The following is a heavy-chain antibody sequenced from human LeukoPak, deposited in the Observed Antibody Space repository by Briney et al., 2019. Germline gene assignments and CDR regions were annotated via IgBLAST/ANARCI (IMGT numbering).Heavy chain of an antibody. J-gene: IGHJ4*02. Sequence: ASVTVSCKASGYTFTSYGISWVRQAPGQGLEWMGWISAYNGNTNYAQKLQGRVTMTTDTSTSTAYMELRSLRSDDTAVYYCARTFSSGWPFDYWGQGTLVTVSS. CDR2: ISAYNGNT. CDR3: ARTFSSGWPFDY. CDR1: GYTFTSYG. D-gene: IGHD6-19*01. V-gene: IGHV1-18*01.